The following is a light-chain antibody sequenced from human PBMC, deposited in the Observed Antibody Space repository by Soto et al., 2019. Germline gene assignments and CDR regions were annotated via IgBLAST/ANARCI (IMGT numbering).Light chain of an antibody. CDR1: NIGSKS. CDR2: DDS. Sequence: SYELTQPPSVSVAPGQTARITCGGNNIGSKSVHWYQQKPGQAPVLVVYDDSDRPSGIPERFSGSNSGNTATLTISRVEAGDEGDYYWPVGDCRKEHAVFGGGTQLTVL. V-gene: IGLV3-21*02. J-gene: IGLJ7*01. CDR3: PVGDCRKEHAV.